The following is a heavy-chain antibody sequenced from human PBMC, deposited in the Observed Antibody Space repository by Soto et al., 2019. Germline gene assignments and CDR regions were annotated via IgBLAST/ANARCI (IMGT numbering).Heavy chain of an antibody. Sequence: SETLSLTCTVSGGSISSYYWSWIRQPPGKGLEWIGYIYYSGSTNYNPSLKSRVTISVDTSKNQFSLKLSSVTAADTAVYYCARQGAQYCSGGSCYSENYYMDVWGKGTTVTVSS. CDR2: IYYSGST. CDR3: ARQGAQYCSGGSCYSENYYMDV. CDR1: GGSISSYY. J-gene: IGHJ6*03. V-gene: IGHV4-59*08. D-gene: IGHD2-15*01.